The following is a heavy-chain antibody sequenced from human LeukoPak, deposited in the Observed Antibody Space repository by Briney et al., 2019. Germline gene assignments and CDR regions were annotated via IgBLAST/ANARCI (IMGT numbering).Heavy chain of an antibody. CDR2: INSDGSST. D-gene: IGHD3-10*02. CDR1: GFTFSSYW. J-gene: IGHJ6*04. CDR3: AELGITMIGGV. V-gene: IGHV3-74*01. Sequence: GGSLRLSCAASGFTFSSYWMHWVRQAPGKGLVWVSRINSDGSSTSYADSVKGRFTISRDNAKNTLYLQMNSLRAEDTAIYYCAELGITMIGGVWGKGTTVTISS.